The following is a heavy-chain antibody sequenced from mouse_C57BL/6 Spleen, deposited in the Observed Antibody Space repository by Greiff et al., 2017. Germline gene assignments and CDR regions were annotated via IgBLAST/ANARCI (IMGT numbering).Heavy chain of an antibody. V-gene: IGHV6-3*01. Sequence: EVKLMESGGGLVQPGGSMKLSCVASGFTFSNYWMNWVRQSPEKGLEWVAQIRLKSDNYATHYAESVKGRFTISRDDSKSSVYLQMNNLRAEDTGIYYCTEGTYYDYYWYFDVWGTGTTVTVSS. CDR1: GFTFSNYW. CDR2: IRLKSDNYAT. D-gene: IGHD2-4*01. J-gene: IGHJ1*03. CDR3: TEGTYYDYYWYFDV.